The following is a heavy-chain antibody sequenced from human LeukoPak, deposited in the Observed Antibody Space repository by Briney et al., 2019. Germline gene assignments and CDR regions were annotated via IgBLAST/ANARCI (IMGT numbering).Heavy chain of an antibody. CDR2: INHSGST. J-gene: IGHJ6*02. V-gene: IGHV4-34*01. D-gene: IGHD5-18*01. CDR3: ARGIQPYYYGMDV. Sequence: SETLSLTCAVYGGSFSGYYWSWIRQPPGKGLEWIGEINHSGSTNYNPSLKSRVTISVDTSKNQFSLKLSSVTAADTAVYYCARGIQPYYYGMDVWGQGTTVTVSS. CDR1: GGSFSGYY.